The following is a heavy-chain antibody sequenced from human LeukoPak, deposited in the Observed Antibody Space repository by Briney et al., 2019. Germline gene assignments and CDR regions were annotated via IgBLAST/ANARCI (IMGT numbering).Heavy chain of an antibody. CDR2: IYHSGST. CDR1: GGSISSSSYY. D-gene: IGHD2-2*01. Sequence: PSETLSLTCTVSGGSISSSSYYWGWSRQPPGKGLEWIGSIYHSGSTYYNPSLKSRVTISVDTSKNQFSLKLSSVTAADTAVYYCARSDGDCSSTSCYPNYDYWGQGTLVTVSS. V-gene: IGHV4-39*07. J-gene: IGHJ4*02. CDR3: ARSDGDCSSTSCYPNYDY.